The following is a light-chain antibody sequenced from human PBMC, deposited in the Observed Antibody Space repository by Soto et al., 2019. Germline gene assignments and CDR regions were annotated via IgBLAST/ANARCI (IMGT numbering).Light chain of an antibody. CDR3: LQYGNPPYS. CDR1: QSVRANY. V-gene: IGKV3-20*01. CDR2: DAS. J-gene: IGKJ2*03. Sequence: ETVLTQSPGTLSSSPGERATLSCRASQSVRANYMAWYQQKPGQPPRVLIYDASSGATGIPDRFSGSGSGTDFTLTITGLEPDDFAVYYCLQYGNPPYSFGQGTRLEMK.